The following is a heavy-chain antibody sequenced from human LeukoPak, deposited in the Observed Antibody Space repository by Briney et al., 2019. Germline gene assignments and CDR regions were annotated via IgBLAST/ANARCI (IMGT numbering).Heavy chain of an antibody. CDR2: ISYDGGNK. J-gene: IGHJ4*02. V-gene: IGHV3-30-3*01. CDR1: GFTFGSYS. CDR3: ARDGLYCSSTSCYTHY. D-gene: IGHD2-2*02. Sequence: GGSLRLSCAASGFTFGSYSMHWVRQAPGKGLEWVVLISYDGGNKYYADSVKGRFTISGDNSKNTLYLQMNSLRAEDAAVYYCARDGLYCSSTSCYTHYWGQGTLVTVSS.